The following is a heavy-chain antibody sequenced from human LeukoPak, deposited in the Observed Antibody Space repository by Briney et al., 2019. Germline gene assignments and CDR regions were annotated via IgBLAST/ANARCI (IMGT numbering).Heavy chain of an antibody. CDR1: GYTFTRYF. CDR3: ARVSGDYSMPFDY. CDR2: INPSGGST. J-gene: IGHJ4*02. Sequence: ASVKVSCKASGYTFTRYFMHWVRQAPGQGLEWMGIINPSGGSTTYAQKLQGRVTMTRDMSPSTVYMELSSLRSEDTAVTYCARVSGDYSMPFDYWGQGTLVTVSS. D-gene: IGHD2/OR15-2a*01. V-gene: IGHV1-46*01.